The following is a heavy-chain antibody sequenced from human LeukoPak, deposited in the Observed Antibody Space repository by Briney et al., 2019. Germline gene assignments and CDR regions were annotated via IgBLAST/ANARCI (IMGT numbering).Heavy chain of an antibody. CDR3: ARRARYYYMDV. V-gene: IGHV4-34*01. J-gene: IGHJ6*03. CDR2: INHSGST. Sequence: SETLSLTCAVYGGSFSGYYWSWIRQPPGKGLEWIGEINHSGSTNYNPSLKSRVTISVDTSKNQFPLKLSSVTAADTAVYYCARRARYYYMDVWGKGTTVTISS. CDR1: GGSFSGYY.